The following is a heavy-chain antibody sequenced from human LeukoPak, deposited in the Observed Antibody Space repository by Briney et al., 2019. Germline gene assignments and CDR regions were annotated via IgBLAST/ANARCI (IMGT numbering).Heavy chain of an antibody. Sequence: GGSLRLSCAASRFTFSSYSMNWVRQAPGKGLEWVSYISSSSSTIYYADSVKGRFTISRDNAKNSLYLQMNSLRAEDTAAYYCARESPKGDYWGQGTLVTVSS. J-gene: IGHJ4*02. CDR3: ARESPKGDY. CDR1: RFTFSSYS. CDR2: ISSSSSTI. V-gene: IGHV3-48*01.